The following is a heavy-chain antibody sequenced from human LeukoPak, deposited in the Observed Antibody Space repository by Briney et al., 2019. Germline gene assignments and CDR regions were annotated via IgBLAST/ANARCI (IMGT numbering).Heavy chain of an antibody. CDR2: IIPIFGTA. J-gene: IGHJ6*02. V-gene: IGHV1-69*13. Sequence: SVKVSCKASGGTFSSYAISWVRQAPGRGLEWMGGIIPIFGTANYAQKFQGRVTITADESTSTAYMELSSLRSEDTAVYYCARGARGYVPYYYYGMDVWGQGTTVTVSS. D-gene: IGHD5-18*01. CDR1: GGTFSSYA. CDR3: ARGARGYVPYYYYGMDV.